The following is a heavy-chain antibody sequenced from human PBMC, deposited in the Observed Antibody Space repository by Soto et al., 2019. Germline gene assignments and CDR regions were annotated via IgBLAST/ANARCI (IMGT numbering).Heavy chain of an antibody. Sequence: GGSLRLSCAASGFTFDDYAMHWVRQAPGKGLEWVSGISWNSGSIGYADSVKGRFTISRDNAKNSLYLQMNSLRAEDTALYYCAKDIFDFWSGYFDIWGQGTMVTVSS. CDR1: GFTFDDYA. CDR2: ISWNSGSI. D-gene: IGHD3-3*01. J-gene: IGHJ3*02. CDR3: AKDIFDFWSGYFDI. V-gene: IGHV3-9*01.